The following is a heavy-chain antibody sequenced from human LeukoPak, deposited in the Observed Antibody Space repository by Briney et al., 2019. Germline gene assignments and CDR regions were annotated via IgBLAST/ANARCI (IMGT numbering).Heavy chain of an antibody. J-gene: IGHJ3*02. CDR3: ARDAYYYDSSSYYRNAFDI. CDR1: GFTFSDYY. D-gene: IGHD3-22*01. Sequence: GGSLRLSCAASGFTFSDYYMSWIRQAPGKGLEWLSYIYGIDGTISYAASVKGRFTISRDNAKNSLYLQMNSLRAEDTAVYYCARDAYYYDSSSYYRNAFDIWGQGTVVTVSS. CDR2: IYGIDGTI. V-gene: IGHV3-11*01.